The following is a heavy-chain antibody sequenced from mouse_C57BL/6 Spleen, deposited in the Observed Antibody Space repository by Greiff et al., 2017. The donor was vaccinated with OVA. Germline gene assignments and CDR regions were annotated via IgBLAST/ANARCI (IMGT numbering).Heavy chain of an antibody. CDR1: GFTFSDAW. D-gene: IGHD1-1*01. J-gene: IGHJ3*01. V-gene: IGHV6-6*01. Sequence: EVKLEESGGGLVQPGGSMKLSCAASGFTFSDAWMDWVRQSPEKGLEWVAEIRNKANNHATYYAESVKGRFTISRDDSKSSVYLQMNSLRAEDTGIYYCTRARDYYGSSPFAYWGQGTLVTVSA. CDR3: TRARDYYGSSPFAY. CDR2: IRNKANNHAT.